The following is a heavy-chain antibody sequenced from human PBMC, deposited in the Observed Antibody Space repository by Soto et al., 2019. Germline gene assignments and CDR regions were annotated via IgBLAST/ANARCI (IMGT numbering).Heavy chain of an antibody. CDR1: GFSFSTCN. J-gene: IGHJ4*02. CDR2: ISSRSSTI. Sequence: PGGSLRLSCAASGFSFSTCNMNWVRQAPGRGLEWVSYISSRSSTIYHADSVKGRFTISRDNAKNSLYLQMDSLRDEDTAVYFCARAIAVGSTSLDYWGLGTRVTSPQ. V-gene: IGHV3-48*02. D-gene: IGHD6-19*01. CDR3: ARAIAVGSTSLDY.